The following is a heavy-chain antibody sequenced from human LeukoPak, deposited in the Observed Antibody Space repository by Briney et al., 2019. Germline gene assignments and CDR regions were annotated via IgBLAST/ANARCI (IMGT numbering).Heavy chain of an antibody. Sequence: PGGSLRLSCAASGFTVSSNYMSWVRQAPGKGLEWVSIIYTGGNTDYADSVKGRFTISRDNSKNTLYLQMNSLRAEDTAVYYCASPSSGQSFDIWGQGTMVTVSS. CDR1: GFTVSSNY. J-gene: IGHJ3*02. CDR2: IYTGGNT. V-gene: IGHV3-53*01. D-gene: IGHD6-19*01. CDR3: ASPSSGQSFDI.